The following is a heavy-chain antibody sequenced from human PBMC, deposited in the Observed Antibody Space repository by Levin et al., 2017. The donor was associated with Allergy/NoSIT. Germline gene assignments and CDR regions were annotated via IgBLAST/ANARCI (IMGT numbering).Heavy chain of an antibody. J-gene: IGHJ1*01. CDR1: GYTFTSYY. V-gene: IGHV1-46*01. CDR3: ARDSTDSSGSPGSTGWWFQH. CDR2: INPSGGST. D-gene: IGHD3-22*01. Sequence: ASVKVSCKASGYTFTSYYMHWVRQAPGQGLEWMGIINPSGGSTSYAQKFQGRVTMTRDTSTSTVYMELSSLRSEDTAVYYCARDSTDSSGSPGSTGWWFQHWGQGTLVTVSS.